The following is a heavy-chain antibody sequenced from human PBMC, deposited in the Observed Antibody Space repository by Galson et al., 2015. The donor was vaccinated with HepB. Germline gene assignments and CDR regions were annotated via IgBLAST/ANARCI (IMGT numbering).Heavy chain of an antibody. J-gene: IGHJ6*02. D-gene: IGHD3-10*01. CDR3: AKLYGGWFGPYGMDV. V-gene: IGHV3-23*01. Sequence: SLRLSCAASGFTFSSYAMSWVRQAPGKGLEWVSAISGSGGSTYYADSVKGRFTISRDNSKNTLYLQMNSLRAEDTAVYYCAKLYGGWFGPYGMDVWGQGTTVTVSS. CDR1: GFTFSSYA. CDR2: ISGSGGST.